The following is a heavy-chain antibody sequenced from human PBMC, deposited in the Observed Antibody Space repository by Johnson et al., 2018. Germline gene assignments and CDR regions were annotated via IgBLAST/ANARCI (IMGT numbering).Heavy chain of an antibody. CDR1: GFSFDDFA. D-gene: IGHD3-22*01. CDR2: VNWNSDTI. CDR3: AGVTTDFYDSSGYGFQH. V-gene: IGHV3-9*01. Sequence: VQLVQSGGGLVQPGRSLRLSCAVSGFSFDDFAMHWVRQAPGKGLEWVSSVNWNSDTIYYADSVKGRFTISRDNGKKSLYLQMISLRAEDTALYYCAGVTTDFYDSSGYGFQHWGQGTLVTVSS. J-gene: IGHJ1*01.